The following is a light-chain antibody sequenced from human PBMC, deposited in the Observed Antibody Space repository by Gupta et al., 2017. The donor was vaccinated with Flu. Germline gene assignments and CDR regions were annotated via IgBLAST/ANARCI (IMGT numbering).Light chain of an antibody. CDR1: ALGDKF. J-gene: IGLJ2*01. V-gene: IGLV3-1*01. CDR3: QTWDSGTAV. Sequence: SYELTQPPSLSVSPGQSASITCSGDALGDKFVSWYQQKAGQSPVLVIFQDTNRPSRIPERFSGSNSGNKATLTISGTQAMDEADYYCQTWDSGTAVFGGGTKLTVL. CDR2: QDT.